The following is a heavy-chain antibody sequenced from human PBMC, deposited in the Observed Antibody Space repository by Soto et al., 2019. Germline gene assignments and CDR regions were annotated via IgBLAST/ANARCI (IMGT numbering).Heavy chain of an antibody. D-gene: IGHD1-26*01. CDR2: ISSSSSTI. J-gene: IGHJ3*02. CDR3: ARDDGWLSGSYTLSDAFDI. Sequence: PRLSCAASGFTFSSYSMNWVRLAPGKGLEWVSYISSSSSTIYYADSVKDRFTISRDNAKNSLYLQMNSLRDEDTAVYYCARDDGWLSGSYTLSDAFDIWGQGTMVTVSS. V-gene: IGHV3-48*02. CDR1: GFTFSSYS.